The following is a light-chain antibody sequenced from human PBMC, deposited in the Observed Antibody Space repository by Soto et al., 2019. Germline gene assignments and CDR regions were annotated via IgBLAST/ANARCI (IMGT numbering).Light chain of an antibody. J-gene: IGKJ1*01. CDR2: DAS. V-gene: IGKV3-11*01. CDR1: QSVSSY. Sequence: EIVLTQSPATLSLSPGERATLSCRASQSVSSYLAWYQQKPGQAPRLLIYDASTRATGIPARFSGSGSGTDFTLPISSLEPEDFAVYYCQQRSNWPRTFGQGTKLEIK. CDR3: QQRSNWPRT.